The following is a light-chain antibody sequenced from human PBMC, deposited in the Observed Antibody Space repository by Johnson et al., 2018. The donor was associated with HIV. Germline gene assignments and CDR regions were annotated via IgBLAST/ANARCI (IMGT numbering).Light chain of an antibody. CDR1: SSNIGNNY. V-gene: IGLV1-51*01. CDR2: DNN. J-gene: IGLJ1*01. Sequence: QSVLTQPPSVSAAPGQKVTISCSGSSSNIGNNYVSWYQQVPGTAPKLLIYDNNKRPSGIPDRFSGSKSGTSVTLAITGLQTGDEADYYCGTWDTSLSVYVFGTGNKVTVL. CDR3: GTWDTSLSVYV.